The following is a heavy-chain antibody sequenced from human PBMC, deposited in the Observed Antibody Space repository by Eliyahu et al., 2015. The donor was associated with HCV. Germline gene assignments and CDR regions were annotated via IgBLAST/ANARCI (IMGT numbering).Heavy chain of an antibody. CDR3: AKDVGSISGRFNY. Sequence: EVQLLESGGTLVQPGGSLXLSXAASGFAFSTYAMXLXRQGPGKGLGWVXAISESGDSTYYTDSVKGRFTISRDNSKNTLYLQMNSLRAEDTALYYCAKDVGSISGRFNYWGRGTLVTVSS. CDR1: GFAFSTYA. V-gene: IGHV3-23*01. J-gene: IGHJ4*02. CDR2: ISESGDST. D-gene: IGHD1-26*01.